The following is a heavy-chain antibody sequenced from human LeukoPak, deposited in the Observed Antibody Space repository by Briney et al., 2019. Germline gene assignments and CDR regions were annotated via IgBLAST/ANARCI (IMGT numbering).Heavy chain of an antibody. CDR3: ARVHEWWWSMDV. J-gene: IGHJ6*02. CDR1: GGSISSGGYY. Sequence: SQTLSLTCTVSGGSISSGGYYWSWIRQHPGKGLEWIGYIYYSGSTYYNPSLKSRVTISVDTSKNQFSLKLSSVTAADTAVYYCARVHEWWWSMDVWGQGTTVTVS. D-gene: IGHD2-15*01. V-gene: IGHV4-31*03. CDR2: IYYSGST.